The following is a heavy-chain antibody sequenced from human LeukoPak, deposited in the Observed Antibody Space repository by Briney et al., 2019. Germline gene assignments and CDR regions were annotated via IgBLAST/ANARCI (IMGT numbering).Heavy chain of an antibody. CDR3: ARGDIVVVPAAHSRDY. D-gene: IGHD2-2*01. CDR2: INPNSGGT. CDR1: GYTFTGYY. Sequence: ASVKVSCKASGYTFTGYYMHWVRQAPGQGLEWMGWINPNSGGTNYAQKFQGRVTMTRDTSISTAYMELSRLRSGDTAVYYCARGDIVVVPAAHSRDYWGQGTLVTVSS. V-gene: IGHV1-2*02. J-gene: IGHJ4*02.